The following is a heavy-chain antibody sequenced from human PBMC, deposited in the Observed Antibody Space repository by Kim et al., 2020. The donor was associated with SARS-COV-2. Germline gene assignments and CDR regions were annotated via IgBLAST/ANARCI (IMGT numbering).Heavy chain of an antibody. V-gene: IGHV3-23*01. CDR3: TRAGASDY. D-gene: IGHD1-26*01. CDR2: GGST. Sequence: GGSTSYADSVKGRFTISRDKSKNTAYLQMNSLRVEDTALYYCTRAGASDYWGQGTLVTVSS. J-gene: IGHJ4*02.